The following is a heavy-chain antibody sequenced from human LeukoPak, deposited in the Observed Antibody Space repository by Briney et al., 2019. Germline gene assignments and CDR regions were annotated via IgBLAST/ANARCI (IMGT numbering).Heavy chain of an antibody. Sequence: GGALRLSCAASGFTFSSYSMNWLRQAPGKVLEWVSSIGSSSSYIYYADSVKGRFTISRENANNSLYLQMNSLRAEDTAVYYCAAGSGFRGNYWGQGTLVTVSS. V-gene: IGHV3-21*01. CDR1: GFTFSSYS. CDR2: IGSSSSYI. J-gene: IGHJ4*02. CDR3: AAGSGFRGNY. D-gene: IGHD1-26*01.